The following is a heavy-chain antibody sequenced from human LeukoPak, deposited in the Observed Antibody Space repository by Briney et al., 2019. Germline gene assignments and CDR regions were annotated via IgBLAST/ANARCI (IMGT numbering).Heavy chain of an antibody. Sequence: PSETLSLTCTVSGGSISTYYWSWIRQPPGKGLEWIGYIYNSGSTTNYNPSLKSRVTISVDTSKNQFSLKLSSVTAADTAVYYCARGGVNSSGIDYWGQGTLVTASS. D-gene: IGHD6-19*01. CDR3: ARGGVNSSGIDY. V-gene: IGHV4-59*12. CDR2: IYNSGSTT. J-gene: IGHJ4*02. CDR1: GGSISTYY.